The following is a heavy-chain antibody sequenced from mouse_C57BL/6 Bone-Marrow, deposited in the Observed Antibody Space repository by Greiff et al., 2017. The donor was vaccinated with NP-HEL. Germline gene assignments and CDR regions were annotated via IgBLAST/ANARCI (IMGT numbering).Heavy chain of an antibody. V-gene: IGHV5-12*01. D-gene: IGHD4-1*01. CDR2: ISNGGGST. CDR3: ARRWDEGWFAY. J-gene: IGHJ3*01. Sequence: EVQLVESGGGLVQPGGSLKLSCAASGFTFSDYYMYWVRQTPEKRLEWVAYISNGGGSTYYPDTVKGRFTISRDNAKNTLYLQMSRLNSEGTAMYYCARRWDEGWFAYWGQGTLVTVSA. CDR1: GFTFSDYY.